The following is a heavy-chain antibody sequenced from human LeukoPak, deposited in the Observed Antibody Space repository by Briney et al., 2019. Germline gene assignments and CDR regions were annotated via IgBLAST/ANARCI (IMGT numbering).Heavy chain of an antibody. Sequence: GGSLRLSCAASGFTFSGSAMHWVRQASGKGLEWVGRIRSKANNYATAYAESVKGRFTISRDDSKNTAYLQMNSLKTEDTAMYYCATAAAGTIAVNDYWGQGTLVTVSS. D-gene: IGHD6-19*01. CDR2: IRSKANNYAT. CDR1: GFTFSGSA. V-gene: IGHV3-73*01. J-gene: IGHJ4*02. CDR3: ATAAAGTIAVNDY.